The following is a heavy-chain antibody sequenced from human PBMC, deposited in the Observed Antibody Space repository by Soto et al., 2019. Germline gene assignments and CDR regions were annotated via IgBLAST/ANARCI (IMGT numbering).Heavy chain of an antibody. D-gene: IGHD2-8*01. J-gene: IGHJ5*02. CDR2: INHSGST. CDR1: GGSFSGYY. Sequence: KPSETLSLTCAVYGGSFSGYYWSWIRQPPGKGLEWIGEINHSGSTNYNPSLKSRVTISVDTSKNQFSLKLSSVTAADTAVYYCAREYCTNGVCYTFWFDPWGQGTLVTVSS. CDR3: AREYCTNGVCYTFWFDP. V-gene: IGHV4-34*01.